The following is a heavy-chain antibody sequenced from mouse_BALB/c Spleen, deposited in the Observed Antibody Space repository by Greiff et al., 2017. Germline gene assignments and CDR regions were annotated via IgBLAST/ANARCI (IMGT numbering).Heavy chain of an antibody. J-gene: IGHJ1*01. CDR1: GFTFSSYT. CDR3: ARQEDYYGSRTWYFDV. D-gene: IGHD1-1*01. Sequence: DVMLVESGGGLVQPGGSLKLSCAASGFTFSSYTMSWVRQTPEKRLEWVAYISNGGGSTYYPDTVKGRFTISRDNAKNTLYLQMSSLKSEDTAMYYCARQEDYYGSRTWYFDVWGAGTTVTVSS. V-gene: IGHV5-12-2*01. CDR2: ISNGGGST.